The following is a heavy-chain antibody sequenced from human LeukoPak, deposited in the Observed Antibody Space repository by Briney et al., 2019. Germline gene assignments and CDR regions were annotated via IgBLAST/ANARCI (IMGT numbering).Heavy chain of an antibody. CDR2: ISGSAGST. CDR1: GFTFSSYA. Sequence: PGGSLRLSCAVSGFTFSSYAMNWVRQAPGKGLEWVSAISGSAGSTYYADSVKGRFTISRDNSKNTLFLQMNSLRAEDTAVYYWAKKNWGSLYYGMDVWGQGTTVTVSS. J-gene: IGHJ6*02. D-gene: IGHD7-27*01. CDR3: AKKNWGSLYYGMDV. V-gene: IGHV3-23*01.